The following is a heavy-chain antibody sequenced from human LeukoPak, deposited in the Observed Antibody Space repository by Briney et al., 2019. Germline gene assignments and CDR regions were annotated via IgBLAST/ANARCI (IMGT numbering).Heavy chain of an antibody. Sequence: PGGSLRLSCAASGFTFSSYAMSWVRQAPGKGLEWVSVISDSGGSAYYADSVKGRFTMSRDNSKNTLYLQVNSLRAEDTAVYYCARLSTSVAGGDHWGQGTLVTVSS. CDR1: GFTFSSYA. CDR3: ARLSTSVAGGDH. V-gene: IGHV3-23*01. D-gene: IGHD6-19*01. J-gene: IGHJ4*02. CDR2: ISDSGGSA.